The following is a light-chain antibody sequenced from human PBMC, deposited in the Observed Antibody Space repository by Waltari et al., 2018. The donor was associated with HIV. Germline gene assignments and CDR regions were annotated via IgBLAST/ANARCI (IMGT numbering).Light chain of an antibody. CDR2: GNS. J-gene: IGLJ3*02. CDR3: QSYDSSLSGWV. V-gene: IGLV1-40*01. Sequence: QSVLTQPPSVSGAPGQRVTLSCPGSSSNIGATYAVPSDQQLPGTAPKLLIFGNSNRPSGVPDRFSGSKSGTSASLAITGLQAEDEADYYCQSYDSSLSGWVFGGGTKLTVL. CDR1: SSNIGATYA.